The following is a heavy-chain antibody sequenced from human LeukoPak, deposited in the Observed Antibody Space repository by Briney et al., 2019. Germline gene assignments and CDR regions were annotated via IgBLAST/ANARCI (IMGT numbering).Heavy chain of an antibody. CDR3: ARDASIVGVYDY. CDR1: GFSFSSYW. J-gene: IGHJ4*02. V-gene: IGHV3-74*01. D-gene: IGHD1-26*01. CDR2: INNDGSST. Sequence: GGSLRLSCAASGFSFSSYWMHWVRQGPGKGLVWVSRINNDGSSTNYADSVKGRFTISRDNAGNTLYLQMNSLRAEDTAVYYCARDASIVGVYDYWGQGTLVTVSS.